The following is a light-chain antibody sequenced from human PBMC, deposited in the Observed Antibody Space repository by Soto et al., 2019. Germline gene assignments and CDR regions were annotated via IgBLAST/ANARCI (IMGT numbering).Light chain of an antibody. J-gene: IGLJ3*02. CDR1: SSDINTSRY. CDR3: SSDVSGYSLGV. Sequence: QSVLTQPDSVSGSPGQSITISCIGASSDINTSRYVSWYQQHPGKAPKLLIYEVSIRPSGVSSRFSGSKSANTASLTISGLQPEDEADYFCSSDVSGYSLGVFGGGTKVTVL. V-gene: IGLV2-14*01. CDR2: EVS.